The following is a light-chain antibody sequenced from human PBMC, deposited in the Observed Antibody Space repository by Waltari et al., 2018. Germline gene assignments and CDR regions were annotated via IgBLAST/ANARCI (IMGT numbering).Light chain of an antibody. V-gene: IGLV1-47*01. CDR1: SSNIGSTH. Sequence: QSVLAQPPSASETPGQGVTISCSGSSSNIGSTHIYWYQQLPGTAPNLLIYRSHERPSGVPERFSGSKSGTSASLAISGLRSEDEADYYCATWDDSLTAWVFGGGTKVTVV. CDR3: ATWDDSLTAWV. J-gene: IGLJ3*02. CDR2: RSH.